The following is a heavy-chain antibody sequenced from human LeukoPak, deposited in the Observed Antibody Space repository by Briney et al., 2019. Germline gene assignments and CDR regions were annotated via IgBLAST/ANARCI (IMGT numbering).Heavy chain of an antibody. D-gene: IGHD3-10*01. Sequence: GGSLRLSCAASGFTFSSYGMHWVRQAPGKGLEWVAVMSYDGSNKYYADSVKGRFTISRDNSKNMLYLQMNSLRAEDTAVYYCAKYYGSGSYYYLIYAFDIWGQGTMVTVSS. CDR2: MSYDGSNK. CDR3: AKYYGSGSYYYLIYAFDI. J-gene: IGHJ3*02. V-gene: IGHV3-30*18. CDR1: GFTFSSYG.